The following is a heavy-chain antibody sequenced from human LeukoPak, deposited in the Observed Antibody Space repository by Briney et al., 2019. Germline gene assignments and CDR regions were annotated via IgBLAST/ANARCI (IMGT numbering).Heavy chain of an antibody. CDR2: IYHSGST. D-gene: IGHD6-19*01. CDR1: GGSISSSNW. CDR3: ARVLIAVAGTRTNYFDY. J-gene: IGHJ4*02. V-gene: IGHV4-4*02. Sequence: SGTLSLTCAVSGGSISSSNWWSWVRQPPGKGLEWIGEIYHSGSTNYNPSLKSRVTISVDKSKNQFSLKLSSVTAADTAVYYCARVLIAVAGTRTNYFDYWGQGTLVAVSS.